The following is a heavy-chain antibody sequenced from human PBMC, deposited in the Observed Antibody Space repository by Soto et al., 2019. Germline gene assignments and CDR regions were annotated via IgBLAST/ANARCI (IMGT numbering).Heavy chain of an antibody. CDR2: INGDGSST. CDR3: ARWAGWFDP. Sequence: EVQLVESGGGLVQPGGSLRLSCAASGFTFSNSWMHWVRQAPGKGLVWVSRINGDGSSTTYADSVKGRFTISRDNAKNTLYLQMNSLRVEDMAVYYCARWAGWFDPWGQGTLVTVSS. CDR1: GFTFSNSW. V-gene: IGHV3-74*01. J-gene: IGHJ5*02.